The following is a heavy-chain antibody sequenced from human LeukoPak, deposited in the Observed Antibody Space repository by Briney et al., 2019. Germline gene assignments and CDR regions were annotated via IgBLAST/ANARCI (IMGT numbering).Heavy chain of an antibody. CDR3: ARGYYGREYYFDY. V-gene: IGHV1-2*02. J-gene: IGHJ4*02. CDR2: INPNSGGT. D-gene: IGHD3-22*01. Sequence: ASVKVSCKASGYTFTGYYMHWVRQAPGQGLEWMGWINPNSGGTNYAQKFQGRVTMTRDTSISTAYMELSRLKSDDTAVYYCARGYYGREYYFDYWGQGTLVTVSS. CDR1: GYTFTGYY.